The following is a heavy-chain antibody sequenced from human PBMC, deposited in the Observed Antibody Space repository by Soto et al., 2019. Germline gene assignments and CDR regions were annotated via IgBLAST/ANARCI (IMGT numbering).Heavy chain of an antibody. V-gene: IGHV3-30*04. D-gene: IGHD1-26*01. CDR3: ARSRNSAVADSFDF. Sequence: GGSLRLSCAASGFTFRNYAIHWVRQAPGKGLEWVAVISRDGSHKYYLDSVKGRFTISRDNSKDTVNLLMNSLRDDDSAMYYCARSRNSAVADSFDFWGQGTLVTVSS. CDR1: GFTFRNYA. CDR2: ISRDGSHK. J-gene: IGHJ4*02.